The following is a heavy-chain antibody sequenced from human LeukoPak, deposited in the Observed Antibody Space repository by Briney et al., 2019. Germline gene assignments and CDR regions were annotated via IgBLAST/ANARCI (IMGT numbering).Heavy chain of an antibody. V-gene: IGHV4-61*02. CDR1: GGSISSGTYY. CDR3: ARDKGRDYDFWSGYYYYYYYMDV. J-gene: IGHJ6*03. D-gene: IGHD3-3*01. Sequence: PSETLSLTCTVSGGSISSGTYYWTWIRQPAGKGLEWIGRIYTSGSTNFNPSLKSRVSISLDTSQNQFSLKLSSVTAADTAVYYCARDKGRDYDFWSGYYYYYYYMDVWGKGTTVTVSS. CDR2: IYTSGST.